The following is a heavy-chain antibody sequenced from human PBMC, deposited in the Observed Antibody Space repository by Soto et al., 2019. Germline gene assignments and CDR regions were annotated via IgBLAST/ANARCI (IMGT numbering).Heavy chain of an antibody. CDR3: ARPGNYYDSSGKAAFDI. Sequence: SESLSLTGTVSGGSSSSSSYYWGWILQPPGKGLEWIGSIYYSGSTYYNPSLKSRVTISVDTSKNQFSLKLSSVTAADTAVYYCARPGNYYDSSGKAAFDIWGQGTMVTVSS. CDR2: IYYSGST. D-gene: IGHD3-22*01. CDR1: GGSSSSSSYY. J-gene: IGHJ3*02. V-gene: IGHV4-39*01.